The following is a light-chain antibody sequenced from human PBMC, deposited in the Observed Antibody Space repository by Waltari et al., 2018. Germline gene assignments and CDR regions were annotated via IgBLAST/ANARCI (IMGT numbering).Light chain of an antibody. CDR2: EGT. Sequence: QSALTQPASVSGSPGQSITISCTGTTSDIGNHDYVSWYQQHPGKAPKLLIYEGTNRPPGVSTRFSGSKSGNTASLTISGRQADDEAHYYCSSYTGSTTLLVFGGGTDLTVL. J-gene: IGLJ2*01. CDR1: TSDIGNHDY. CDR3: SSYTGSTTLLV. V-gene: IGLV2-14*01.